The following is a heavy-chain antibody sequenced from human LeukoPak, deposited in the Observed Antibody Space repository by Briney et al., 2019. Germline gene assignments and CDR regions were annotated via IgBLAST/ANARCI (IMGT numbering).Heavy chain of an antibody. CDR1: GGTFSSYA. V-gene: IGHV1-69*05. Sequence: YVKVSCQASGGTFSSYAISWVRPAPCKGRAWMGGIIPIFGTANYAQKFQGRVTITTDESTSTAYMELSSLRSEDTAVYYCALWHCSSTSCYTWAFDIWGQGTMVTVSS. CDR2: IIPIFGTA. CDR3: ALWHCSSTSCYTWAFDI. D-gene: IGHD2-2*02. J-gene: IGHJ3*02.